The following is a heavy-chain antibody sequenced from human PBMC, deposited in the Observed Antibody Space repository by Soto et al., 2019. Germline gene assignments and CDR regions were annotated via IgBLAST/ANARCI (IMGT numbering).Heavy chain of an antibody. Sequence: QVHLVQSGAEVKKPGASVKVSCKASGYTFTSYGITWVRQAPGQGLEWMGWISAPNGNTDYAQKLQGRVIVTRDTSTSTAYLELRSLRSDDTAVYYCARGRYGDYWGQGALVTVSS. CDR3: ARGRYGDY. J-gene: IGHJ4*02. CDR1: GYTFTSYG. CDR2: ISAPNGNT. V-gene: IGHV1-18*01. D-gene: IGHD1-1*01.